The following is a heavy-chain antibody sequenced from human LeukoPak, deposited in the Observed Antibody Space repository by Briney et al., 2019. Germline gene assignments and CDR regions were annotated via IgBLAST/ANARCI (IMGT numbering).Heavy chain of an antibody. D-gene: IGHD4-17*01. CDR1: GYTFTGYY. J-gene: IGHJ4*02. Sequence: ASVKVSCKASGYTFTGYYMRWVRQAPGQGLEWMGWINPNSGGTNYAQKFQGRVTMTRDTSISTAYMELSRLRSDDTAVYYCASVPYGDSKYFDYWGQGTLVTVSS. V-gene: IGHV1-2*02. CDR3: ASVPYGDSKYFDY. CDR2: INPNSGGT.